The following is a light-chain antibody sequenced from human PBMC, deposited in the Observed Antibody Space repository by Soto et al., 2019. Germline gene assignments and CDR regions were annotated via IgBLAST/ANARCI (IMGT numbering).Light chain of an antibody. CDR1: SSDVGGYNY. CDR3: PSYTIKSTPL. J-gene: IGLJ2*01. CDR2: EVT. Sequence: QSALTQPASVSGSPGQSITISCTGTSSDVGGYNYVSWYQQHPGKAPKLMIYEVTTRPSGVSNRFSGSKSGNTASLTISGLQAEDEADYYCPSYTIKSTPLVGGGTKVTVL. V-gene: IGLV2-14*01.